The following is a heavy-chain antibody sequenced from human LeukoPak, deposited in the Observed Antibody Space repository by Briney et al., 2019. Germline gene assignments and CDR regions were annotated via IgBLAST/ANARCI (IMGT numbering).Heavy chain of an antibody. J-gene: IGHJ6*02. V-gene: IGHV1-18*01. Sequence: GASVKVSCKASGYTFTSYGISWVRQPPGQGLEWMGWISAYNGNTNYAQKLQGRVTMTTDASTSTAYMELRSLRSDDTAVYYCLLLEHYYGMDVWGQGTTVTVSS. D-gene: IGHD1-1*01. CDR3: LLLEHYYGMDV. CDR1: GYTFTSYG. CDR2: ISAYNGNT.